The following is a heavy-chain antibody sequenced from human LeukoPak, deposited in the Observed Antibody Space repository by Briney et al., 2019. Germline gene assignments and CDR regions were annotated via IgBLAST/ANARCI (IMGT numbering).Heavy chain of an antibody. V-gene: IGHV2-70*11. CDR2: IDWDDDK. CDR1: GFPLSTSGMC. Sequence: SGPTLVNPTQTLTLTCTFSGFPLSTSGMCVSWIRQPPGKALEWLARIDWDDDKYYSTSLKTRLTISKDTSKNQVVLTMTNMDPVDTATYYCARSRGSYYYMDVWGKGTTVTVSS. D-gene: IGHD3-10*01. CDR3: ARSRGSYYYMDV. J-gene: IGHJ6*03.